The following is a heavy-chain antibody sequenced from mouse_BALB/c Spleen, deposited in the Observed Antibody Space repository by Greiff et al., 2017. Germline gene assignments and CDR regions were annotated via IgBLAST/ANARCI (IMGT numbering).Heavy chain of an antibody. CDR3: ARAGAMDY. CDR1: GYAFTNYL. J-gene: IGHJ4*01. V-gene: IGHV1-54*01. CDR2: INPGSGGT. Sequence: LVESGAELVRPGTSVKVSCKASGYAFTNYLIEWVKQRPGQGLEWIGVINPGSGGTNYNEKFKGKATLTADKSSSTAYMQLSSLTSDDSAVYFCARAGAMDYWGQGTSVTVSS.